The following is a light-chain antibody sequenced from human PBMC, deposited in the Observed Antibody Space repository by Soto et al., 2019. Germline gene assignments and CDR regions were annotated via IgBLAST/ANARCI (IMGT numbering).Light chain of an antibody. CDR1: QSVGSY. CDR2: DAS. CDR3: QPRGNWPVT. Sequence: EIVLTQSPATLSLSPGERATLSCRASQSVGSYFAWYQQKPGQAPRLLIYDASNRATGIPARFSGSGSGTDLTLTIRSLAPDYFAVYYSQPRGNWPVTFGQGTRVDIK. J-gene: IGKJ1*01. V-gene: IGKV3-11*01.